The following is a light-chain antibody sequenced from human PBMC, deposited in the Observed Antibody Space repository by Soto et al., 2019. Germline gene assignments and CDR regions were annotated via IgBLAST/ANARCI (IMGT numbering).Light chain of an antibody. CDR1: QSITRW. J-gene: IGKJ2*01. CDR2: DAT. CDR3: QQYNGYSHS. V-gene: IGKV1-5*01. Sequence: DIQMTQSPSSLSASVGDRVTITCRADQSITRWLAWFQQKPGKAPSLLIYDATNLQPGVPSRLSGSGSGTEFTLTISSLQPDDFATYYCQQYNGYSHSFGQGT.